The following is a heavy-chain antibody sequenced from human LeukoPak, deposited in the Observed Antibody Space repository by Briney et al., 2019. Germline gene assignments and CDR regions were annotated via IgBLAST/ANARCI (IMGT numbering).Heavy chain of an antibody. CDR3: ATDRAYFDY. Sequence: GGSLTLSCAASGFTFSSYWMSWVRQAPGKGLEWVANIKQDGSEKNYVDSVKGRFTISRDNAKNSLYLQMSSLRVEDTAVYYCATDRAYFDYWGQGTLVTVSS. V-gene: IGHV3-7*01. D-gene: IGHD3-10*01. J-gene: IGHJ4*02. CDR1: GFTFSSYW. CDR2: IKQDGSEK.